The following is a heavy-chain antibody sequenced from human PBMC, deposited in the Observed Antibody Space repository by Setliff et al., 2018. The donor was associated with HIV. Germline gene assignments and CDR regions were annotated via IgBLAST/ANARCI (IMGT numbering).Heavy chain of an antibody. J-gene: IGHJ4*01. D-gene: IGHD3-10*02. CDR2: IYHTGST. CDR3: ARVQYHYVNNGDSYYFTH. Sequence: SETLSLTCDDSGGSISSFNWWSWVRQSPGKGLEWIGEIYHTGSTNYSPSLKSRVTISVDKSKNQFSLRLNSVTAADTAVYYCARVQYHYVNNGDSYYFTHWGHGTLVTVSS. CDR1: GGSISSFNW. V-gene: IGHV4-4*02.